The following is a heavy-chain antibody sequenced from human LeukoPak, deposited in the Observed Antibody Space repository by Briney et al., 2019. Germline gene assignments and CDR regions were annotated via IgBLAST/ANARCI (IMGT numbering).Heavy chain of an antibody. CDR2: ITGSGDNT. Sequence: GGSLRLSCAASGFTFSSFDMTWVREAPGKGLEWVPRITGSGDNTYYLDSVKGRFTISRDNSKNTLYLQMNSLGAEDTATYYCARRSCSNGSCFGFTQDYWGQGTLVTVSS. V-gene: IGHV3-23*01. CDR1: GFTFSSFD. J-gene: IGHJ4*02. CDR3: ARRSCSNGSCFGFTQDY. D-gene: IGHD2-8*01.